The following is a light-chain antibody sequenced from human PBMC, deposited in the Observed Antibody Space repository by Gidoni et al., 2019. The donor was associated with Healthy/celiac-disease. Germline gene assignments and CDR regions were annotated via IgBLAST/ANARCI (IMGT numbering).Light chain of an antibody. Sequence: EIVLTQSPGTLSLSPGERASQSVSSIYLAWYQQKPGQAPRLLIYGASSRATGTPDRFSGSGSGTDFTLTIRRLEPEDFAVYYCQQYGSSPRTFGQGTKVEIK. CDR1: SVSSIY. J-gene: IGKJ1*01. V-gene: IGKV3-20*01. CDR2: GAS. CDR3: QQYGSSPRT.